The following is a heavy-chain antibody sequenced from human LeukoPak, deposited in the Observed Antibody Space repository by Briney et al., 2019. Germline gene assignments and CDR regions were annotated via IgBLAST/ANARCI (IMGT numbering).Heavy chain of an antibody. CDR2: IYYSGST. D-gene: IGHD1-26*01. Sequence: SETLSLTCTVSGGSISSYYWSWIRQPPGKGLEWIGYIYYSGSTNYNPSLKSRVTISVDTSKNQFSLKLSSVTAADTAVYYCARTVGATCDYWGQGTLVTVSS. V-gene: IGHV4-59*08. CDR1: GGSISSYY. J-gene: IGHJ4*02. CDR3: ARTVGATCDY.